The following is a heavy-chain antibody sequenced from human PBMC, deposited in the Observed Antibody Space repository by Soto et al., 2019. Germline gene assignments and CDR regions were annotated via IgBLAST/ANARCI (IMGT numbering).Heavy chain of an antibody. CDR2: ICYSGST. CDR1: GGSISSSSYY. Sequence: QLQLQESGPGLVKPSETLSLTCTVSGGSISSSSYYWGWIRQPPGKGLEWIGSICYSGSTYYNPSLKSRVTISVDTSKNQFSLKLSSVTAADTAVYYCARSPGVVADFDYWGQGTLVTVSS. D-gene: IGHD2-8*02. V-gene: IGHV4-39*01. J-gene: IGHJ4*02. CDR3: ARSPGVVADFDY.